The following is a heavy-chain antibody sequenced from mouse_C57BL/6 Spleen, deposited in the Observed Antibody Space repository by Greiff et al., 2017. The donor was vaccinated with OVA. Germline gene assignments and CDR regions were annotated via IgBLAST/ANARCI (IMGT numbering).Heavy chain of an antibody. D-gene: IGHD2-4*01. J-gene: IGHJ3*01. CDR1: GYTFTSYW. Sequence: QVQLQQPGAELVMPGASVKLSCKASGYTFTSYWMHWVKQRPGQGLEWIGEIDPSDSYTNYNQKFKGKSTLTVDKSSSTAYMQLSSLTSEDSAVYYCARWGDYDGAYWGQGTLVTVSA. V-gene: IGHV1-69*01. CDR3: ARWGDYDGAY. CDR2: IDPSDSYT.